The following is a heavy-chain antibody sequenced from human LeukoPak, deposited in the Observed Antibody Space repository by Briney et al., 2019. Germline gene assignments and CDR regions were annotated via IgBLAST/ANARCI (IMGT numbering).Heavy chain of an antibody. CDR1: GLTFSSYA. J-gene: IGHJ6*03. CDR2: ISGSGGST. CDR3: AKNVGVYVRSHYYMDV. V-gene: IGHV3-23*01. Sequence: GGSLRLSCAASGLTFSSYAMSWVRQAPGKGLEWVSAISGSGGSTYYADSVKGRFTISRDNSKNTLYLQMNSLRAEDTAVYYCAKNVGVYVRSHYYMDVWGKGTTVTVSS. D-gene: IGHD2-8*01.